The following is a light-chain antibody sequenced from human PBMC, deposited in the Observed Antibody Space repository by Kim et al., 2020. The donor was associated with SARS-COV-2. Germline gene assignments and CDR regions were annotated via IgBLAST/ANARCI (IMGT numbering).Light chain of an antibody. CDR2: DVT. CDR3: SSSTSTTTLV. CDR1: SSDIGGSNY. V-gene: IGLV2-14*03. Sequence: LSQPASVSGSPGQSITISCTGTSSDIGGSNYVSWYQQHPGKAPKLIIYDVTTRPSGVSIRFSGSKSGNTASLTISGLQAEDEADYYCSSSTSTTTLVF. J-gene: IGLJ3*02.